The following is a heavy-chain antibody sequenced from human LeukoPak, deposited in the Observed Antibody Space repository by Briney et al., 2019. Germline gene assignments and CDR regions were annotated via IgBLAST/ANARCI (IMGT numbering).Heavy chain of an antibody. V-gene: IGHV3-53*05. D-gene: IGHD3-9*01. J-gene: IGHJ4*02. CDR2: IYGGGDT. CDR3: AQDIPIEQVPGLGPGH. CDR1: GFTVTDNY. Sequence: GGSLRLSCAASGFTVTDNYMNWVRQSSGKGLEWVSVIYGGGDTNYADSVKGRFIISRDTSKNTVYPQMTSLRTEDTAVYFCAQDIPIEQVPGLGPGHWGQGTLVTVSS.